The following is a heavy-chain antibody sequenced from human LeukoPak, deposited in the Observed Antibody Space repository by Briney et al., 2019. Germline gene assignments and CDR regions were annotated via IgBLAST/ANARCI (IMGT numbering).Heavy chain of an antibody. CDR3: AKDQSITIFGGGYYYYGMDV. Sequence: GGSLRLSCAASGFTVSSNYMSWVRQAPGKGLEWVSVIYSGGSTYYADSVKGRFTISRDNSKNTLYLQMNSLRAEDTAVYYCAKDQSITIFGGGYYYYGMDVWGQGTTVTVSS. J-gene: IGHJ6*02. CDR2: IYSGGST. CDR1: GFTVSSNY. D-gene: IGHD3-3*01. V-gene: IGHV3-53*05.